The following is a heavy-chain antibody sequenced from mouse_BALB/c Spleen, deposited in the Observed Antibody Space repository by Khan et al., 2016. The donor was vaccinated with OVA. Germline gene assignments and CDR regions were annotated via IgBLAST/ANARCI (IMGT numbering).Heavy chain of an antibody. CDR3: SRGGLGRAMDY. D-gene: IGHD4-1*01. J-gene: IGHJ4*01. V-gene: IGHV1-9*01. CDR1: GYTFSSYW. CDR2: ILPGSVSI. Sequence: VQLVESGAEVMKPGASVKISCKTTGYTFSSYWIEWVKQTPGHGLEWIGEILPGSVSIKYNEKFKGQATFTAETSSNTAYIQFSSLTSEDSAVYYCSRGGLGRAMDYWGQGTSVAVSS.